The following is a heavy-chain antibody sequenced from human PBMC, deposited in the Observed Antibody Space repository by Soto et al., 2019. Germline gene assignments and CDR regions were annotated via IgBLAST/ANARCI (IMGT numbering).Heavy chain of an antibody. Sequence: PGGSLRLSCAASGFTFSSYGMHWVRQAPGKGLEWVAVISYDGSNKYYADSVKGRFTISRDNSKNTLYLQMNSLRAEDTAVYYCAKLTSPRAASIWAQVAYHTGAFDMWGQGTMVTVSS. D-gene: IGHD5-12*01. J-gene: IGHJ3*02. CDR2: ISYDGSNK. V-gene: IGHV3-30*18. CDR3: AKLTSPRAASIWAQVAYHTGAFDM. CDR1: GFTFSSYG.